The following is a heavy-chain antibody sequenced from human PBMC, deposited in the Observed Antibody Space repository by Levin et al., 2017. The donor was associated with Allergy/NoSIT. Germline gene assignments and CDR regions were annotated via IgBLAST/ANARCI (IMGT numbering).Heavy chain of an antibody. CDR1: GFSFSDYY. V-gene: IGHV3-11*01. D-gene: IGHD3-10*01. CDR2: ISSSGSTR. Sequence: GGSLRLSCAASGFSFSDYYMSWIRQAPGKGLEWVSHISSSGSTRYFADSVKGRITISRDNAKNSLYLQMNSLRAEDAAVYYCARVKAPTIIVRGHRARVYYGMDVWGQGTTVTVSS. CDR3: ARVKAPTIIVRGHRARVYYGMDV. J-gene: IGHJ6*02.